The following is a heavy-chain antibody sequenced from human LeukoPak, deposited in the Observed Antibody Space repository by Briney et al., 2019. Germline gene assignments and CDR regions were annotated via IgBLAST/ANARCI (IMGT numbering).Heavy chain of an antibody. J-gene: IGHJ5*02. CDR3: ARGSRVEHNWFHA. Sequence: PGGSLRLSCTVSGHTFNTYYMNWLRQAPGKGLEWVSSISSISNYIYYTDSVKGRFTISRDNAKNSLYLQMNSLRAEDTAVYYCARGSRVEHNWFHARGQGTPVTVSS. V-gene: IGHV3-21*01. CDR2: ISSISNYI. CDR1: GHTFNTYY.